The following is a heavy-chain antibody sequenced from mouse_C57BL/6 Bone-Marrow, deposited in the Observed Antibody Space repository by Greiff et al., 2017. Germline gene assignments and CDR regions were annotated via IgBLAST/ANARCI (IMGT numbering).Heavy chain of an antibody. CDR2: ISDGGSYT. CDR1: GFTFSSYA. V-gene: IGHV5-4*01. J-gene: IGHJ4*01. Sequence: EVLLVESGGGLVKPGGSLKLSCAASGFTFSSYAMSWVRQTPEKRLEWVATISDGGSYTYYPDNVKGRFTISRDNAKNNLYLQMSHLKSEDTAMYYCARGLNYYAMDDWGQGTSVTVSS. CDR3: ARGLNYYAMDD. D-gene: IGHD6-5*01.